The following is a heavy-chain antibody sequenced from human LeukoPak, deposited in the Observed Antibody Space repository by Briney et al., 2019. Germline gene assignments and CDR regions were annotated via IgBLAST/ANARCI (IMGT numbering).Heavy chain of an antibody. J-gene: IGHJ5*02. Sequence: SETLSLTCAVYGGSFSGYYWSWIRQPPGKGLEWIGEINHSGSTNYNPSLKSRVTISVDTSKNQFSLKLSSVTAADTAVYYCARDGPASSSSAASRFDPWGQGTLVTVSS. D-gene: IGHD6-6*01. V-gene: IGHV4-34*01. CDR1: GGSFSGYY. CDR3: ARDGPASSSSAASRFDP. CDR2: INHSGST.